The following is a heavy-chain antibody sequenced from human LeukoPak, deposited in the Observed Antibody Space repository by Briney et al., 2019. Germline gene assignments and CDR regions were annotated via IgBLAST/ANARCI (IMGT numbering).Heavy chain of an antibody. V-gene: IGHV3-15*01. CDR1: GFTFSNAW. J-gene: IGHJ4*02. D-gene: IGHD3-10*01. Sequence: AGGSLRLSCAASGFTFSNAWMSWVRQAPGKGLEWVGRIKSKTDGGTTDYAAPVKGRFTISRDDSKNTLYLQMNGLKTEDTAVYYCTTVSRNYYGSGSHDYWGQGTLVTVSS. CDR3: TTVSRNYYGSGSHDY. CDR2: IKSKTDGGTT.